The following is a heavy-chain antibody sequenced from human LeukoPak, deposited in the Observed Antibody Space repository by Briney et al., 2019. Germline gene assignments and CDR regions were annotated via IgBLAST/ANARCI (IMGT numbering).Heavy chain of an antibody. CDR2: IYWDDER. J-gene: IGHJ4*02. V-gene: IGHV2-5*02. Sequence: SGPTLVNPTQTLTLTCSFSGFSLAAAGVGVGWIRQPPGKALEWLALIYWDDERLYRPSLKSRLTIAKDTSKNQVVLTMTDMDPVDTATYYCAHRLGPAGRNTWVFFDYWGQGTLVTVSS. D-gene: IGHD3-10*01. CDR1: GFSLAAAGVG. CDR3: AHRLGPAGRNTWVFFDY.